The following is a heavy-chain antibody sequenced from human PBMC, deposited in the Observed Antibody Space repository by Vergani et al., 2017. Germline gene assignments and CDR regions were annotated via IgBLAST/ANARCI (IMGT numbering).Heavy chain of an antibody. CDR1: GVTFSSYV. Sequence: QVQLVQSGAEVKKPGSSVKVSCKASGVTFSSYVISWFRQAPGQGLEWLEGIILIFGQAHYAKKFKGRFTITADESTSTSYMELSSLRSEDTAVYYCAGGRGDSGYEDPKTYGMDVWGQGTTVIVSS. CDR3: AGGRGDSGYEDPKTYGMDV. V-gene: IGHV1-69*01. J-gene: IGHJ6*02. D-gene: IGHD5-12*01. CDR2: IILIFGQA.